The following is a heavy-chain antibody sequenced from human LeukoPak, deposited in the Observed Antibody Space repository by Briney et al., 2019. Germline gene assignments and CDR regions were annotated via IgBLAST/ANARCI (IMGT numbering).Heavy chain of an antibody. J-gene: IGHJ3*02. CDR1: GYTFTSYY. D-gene: IGHD3-10*01. V-gene: IGHV1-46*01. CDR3: ARATMVRGAEDAFDI. Sequence: GASVKVSCKASGYTFTSYYMHWVRQAPGQGLEWMGIINPSGGSTSYAQKFQGRVTMTRDTSTSTVYMELSSLRSEDTAVYYCARATMVRGAEDAFDIWGQGTMVTVSS. CDR2: INPSGGST.